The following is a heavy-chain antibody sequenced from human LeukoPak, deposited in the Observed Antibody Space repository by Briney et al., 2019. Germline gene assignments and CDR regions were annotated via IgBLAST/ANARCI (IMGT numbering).Heavy chain of an antibody. Sequence: GGSLRLSCAASGFTFSSYEMNWVRQAPGKGLEWASYINSSGSTIYYADSVKGRFTISRDNAKNSLYLQMNSLKAEDTAVYYCASNCGGDCYLAFDNWDQGTLVTVSS. CDR2: INSSGSTI. CDR1: GFTFSSYE. D-gene: IGHD2-21*02. J-gene: IGHJ4*02. CDR3: ASNCGGDCYLAFDN. V-gene: IGHV3-48*03.